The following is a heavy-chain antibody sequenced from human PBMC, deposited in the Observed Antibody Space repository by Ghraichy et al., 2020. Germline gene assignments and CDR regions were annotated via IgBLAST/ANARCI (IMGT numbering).Heavy chain of an antibody. V-gene: IGHV6-1*01. J-gene: IGHJ5*02. CDR3: ARVESSSWYRGGWFDP. CDR1: GDSVSSNSAA. D-gene: IGHD6-13*01. CDR2: TYYRSKWYN. Sequence: SQTLSLTCAISGDSVSSNSAAWNWIRQSPSRGLEWLGRTYYRSKWYNDYAVSVKSRITINPDTSKNQFSLQLNSVTPEDTAVYYCARVESSSWYRGGWFDPWGQGTLVTVSS.